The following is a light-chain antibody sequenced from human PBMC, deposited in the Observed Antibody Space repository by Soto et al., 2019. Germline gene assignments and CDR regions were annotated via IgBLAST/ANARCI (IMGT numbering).Light chain of an antibody. CDR3: QQYNSYPS. CDR2: KAS. V-gene: IGKV1-5*03. J-gene: IGKJ4*01. CDR1: KSISSW. Sequence: DIQMTQSPSTLSASVGDRVTITCRASKSISSWLAWYQQKPGKAPKLLIYKASSLESGVPSRFSGSGCGTEFTLTSSSLQPDDFATYYCQQYNSYPSFGGGTKVEIK.